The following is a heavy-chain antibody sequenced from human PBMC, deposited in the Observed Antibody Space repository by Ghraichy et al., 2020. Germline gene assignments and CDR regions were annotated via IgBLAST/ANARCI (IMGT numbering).Heavy chain of an antibody. CDR3: ARGGYGGYGHYFDY. D-gene: IGHD5-12*01. CDR2: IYYSGST. V-gene: IGHV4-59*01. J-gene: IGHJ4*02. CDR1: GGSISSYY. Sequence: SETLSLTCTVSGGSISSYYWSWIRQPPGRGLEWIGYIYYSGSTNYNPSLKSRVTISVDTSKNQFSLKLSSVTAAGTAVYYCARGGYGGYGHYFDYWGQGTLVTVSS.